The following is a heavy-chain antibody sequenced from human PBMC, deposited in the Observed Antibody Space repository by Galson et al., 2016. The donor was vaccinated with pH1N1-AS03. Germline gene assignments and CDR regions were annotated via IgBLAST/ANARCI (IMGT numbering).Heavy chain of an antibody. CDR3: GPNPEYGEGAY. CDR2: LNPDGDYR. D-gene: IGHD4-17*01. J-gene: IGHJ4*02. V-gene: IGHV3-7*01. CDR1: GFSLGSHE. Sequence: SLRLSCAASGFSLGSHETNWVRQAPGKGLEWVANLNPDGDYRQYVDSVKGRFTISRDNTRNSLYLQMNSLRVEETAIYYCGPNPEYGEGAYWGQGALVTVSS.